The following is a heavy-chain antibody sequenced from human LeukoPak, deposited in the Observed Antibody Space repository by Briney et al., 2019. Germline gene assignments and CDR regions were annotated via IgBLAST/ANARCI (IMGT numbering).Heavy chain of an antibody. J-gene: IGHJ4*02. CDR1: GGSISPYY. CDR3: ARVAVTTGLEFDY. D-gene: IGHD3-9*01. Sequence: SGTLSLTCTVSGGSISPYYWSWIRQPPGKGLELIGYIYYSGSTNYNPSLKSRVTISVDTSQNQFSLKLNSVTAADTAVYFCARVAVTTGLEFDYWGQGILVTVSS. CDR2: IYYSGST. V-gene: IGHV4-59*01.